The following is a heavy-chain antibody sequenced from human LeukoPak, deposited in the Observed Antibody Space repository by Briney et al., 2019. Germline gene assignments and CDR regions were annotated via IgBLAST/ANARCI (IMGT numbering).Heavy chain of an antibody. Sequence: SVKVSCEASGGTFSSYAISWVRQAPGQGLEWMGGIIPIFGTANYAQKFQGRVTITTDESTSTAYMELSSLRSEDTAVYYCARSHTYYDFWSGYSYPPFFDYWGQGTLVTVSS. CDR1: GGTFSSYA. D-gene: IGHD3-3*01. J-gene: IGHJ4*02. V-gene: IGHV1-69*05. CDR3: ARSHTYYDFWSGYSYPPFFDY. CDR2: IIPIFGTA.